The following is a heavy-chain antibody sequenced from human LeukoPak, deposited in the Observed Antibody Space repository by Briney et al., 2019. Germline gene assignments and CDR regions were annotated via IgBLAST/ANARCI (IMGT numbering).Heavy chain of an antibody. D-gene: IGHD4-17*01. CDR3: AKDSVTTLDY. CDR2: ISYDGSSK. Sequence: GKSLRLYCAASGFTFSSYAMHWVRQAPDKGLEWVAVISYDGSSKYFAKSVKGRFTISRDNSKNTLYLQMNSLRTEDKAVYYCAKDSVTTLDYWGQGTLVTVSS. J-gene: IGHJ4*02. V-gene: IGHV3-30*18. CDR1: GFTFSSYA.